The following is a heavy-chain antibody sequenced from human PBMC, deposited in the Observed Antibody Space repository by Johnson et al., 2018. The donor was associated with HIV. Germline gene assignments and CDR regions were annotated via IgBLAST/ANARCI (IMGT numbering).Heavy chain of an antibody. CDR2: IKQDGSDK. CDR3: ARDPRGVIVAPSDAFDI. V-gene: IGHV3-7*01. D-gene: IGHD3-10*01. Sequence: EQLVESGGGLVQPGGSLRLSCAASGFTFSSYWMSWVRQAPGKGLEWVANIKQDGSDKYYVDSVKGRFTISRDNAKNSLFLQMNSLRAEDTAVYYCARDPRGVIVAPSDAFDIWGQGTMVTVSS. CDR1: GFTFSSYW. J-gene: IGHJ3*02.